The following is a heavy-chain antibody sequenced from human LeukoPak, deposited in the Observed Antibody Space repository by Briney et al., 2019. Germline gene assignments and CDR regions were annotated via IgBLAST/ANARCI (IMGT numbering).Heavy chain of an antibody. CDR3: ARTPSRGDFDY. CDR1: GYSISSSNW. J-gene: IGHJ4*02. D-gene: IGHD6-13*01. V-gene: IGHV4-28*01. CDR2: IYYSGST. Sequence: KASETLSLTCAVSGYSISSSNWWGWIRQPPGKGLEWIGYIYYSGSTYYNPSLKSRVTMSVDTSKNQFSLKLSSVTAVDTAVYYCARTPSRGDFDYWGRGTLVTVSS.